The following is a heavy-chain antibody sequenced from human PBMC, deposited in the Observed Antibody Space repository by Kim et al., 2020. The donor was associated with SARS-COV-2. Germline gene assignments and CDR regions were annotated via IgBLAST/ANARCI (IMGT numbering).Heavy chain of an antibody. CDR3: ARGRTVTTIDY. Sequence: ANYGQKLQGRVTITADESTSTAYMELSSLRSEDTAVYYCARGRTVTTIDYWGQGTLVTVSS. D-gene: IGHD4-17*01. CDR2: A. J-gene: IGHJ4*02. V-gene: IGHV1-69*01.